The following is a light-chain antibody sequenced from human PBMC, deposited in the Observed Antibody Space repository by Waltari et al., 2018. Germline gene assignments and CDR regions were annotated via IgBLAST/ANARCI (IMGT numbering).Light chain of an antibody. CDR2: SAS. CDR1: RGVSSW. CDR3: QQSHRFPPT. J-gene: IGKJ4*01. Sequence: DIQMTQSPSSVSASVGDRVTITCRASRGVSSWLAWYQQIPGKAPNLLSYSASSLQSGVPSRFSGSGSVTAFTLTISGLQSEDFATYDSQQSHRFPPTVGGGTKVEVK. V-gene: IGKV1-12*01.